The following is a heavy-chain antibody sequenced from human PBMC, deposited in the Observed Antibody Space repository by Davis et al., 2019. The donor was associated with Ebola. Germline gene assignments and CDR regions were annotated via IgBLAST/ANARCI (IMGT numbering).Heavy chain of an antibody. CDR3: AREGSDFYYYYGMDV. CDR2: ISSISSYI. V-gene: IGHV3-21*01. J-gene: IGHJ6*02. Sequence: GESLKISCAASGFTFSSYSMNWVRQAPGKGLEWVSSISSISSYIYYADSVKGRFTISRDNAKNLLYLQMNSLRAEDTAVYYCAREGSDFYYYYGMDVWGQGTTVAVSS. CDR1: GFTFSSYS. D-gene: IGHD2-21*02.